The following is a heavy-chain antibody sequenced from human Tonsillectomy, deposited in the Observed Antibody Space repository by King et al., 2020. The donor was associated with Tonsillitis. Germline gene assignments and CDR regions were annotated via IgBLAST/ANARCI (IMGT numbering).Heavy chain of an antibody. CDR3: ARDRVMVRGVNWFDP. CDR1: GFTFNDYG. Sequence: VQLVESGGGVVQPGRSLRLSCAASGFTFNDYGLHWVRQAPGKGLEWVAVIYYDGSKKYYADSVRGRFTISRDNSKNTLYLQMNSLRAEDTAVYYCARDRVMVRGVNWFDPWGQGTLVTVSS. V-gene: IGHV3-33*01. J-gene: IGHJ5*02. D-gene: IGHD3-10*01. CDR2: IYYDGSKK.